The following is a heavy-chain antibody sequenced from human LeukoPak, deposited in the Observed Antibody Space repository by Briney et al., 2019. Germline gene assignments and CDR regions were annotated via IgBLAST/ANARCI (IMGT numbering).Heavy chain of an antibody. V-gene: IGHV3-48*01. CDR3: ARDGRMVLFDY. CDR1: GFTFSSYA. Sequence: GGSLRLSCAASGFTFSSYAMSWVRQAPGKGLEWVSCISSSSTIYYADSVKGRFTISRDNAKNSLYLQMNSLRAEDTAVYYCARDGRMVLFDYWGQGTLVTVSS. J-gene: IGHJ4*02. CDR2: ISSSSTI. D-gene: IGHD3-10*01.